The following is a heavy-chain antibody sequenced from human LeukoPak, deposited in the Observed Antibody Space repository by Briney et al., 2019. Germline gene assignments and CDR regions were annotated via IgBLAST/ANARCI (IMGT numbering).Heavy chain of an antibody. CDR2: IYYSGST. D-gene: IGHD1-26*01. CDR1: GGSISSYY. CDR3: ARGTVSGSYFHRGLFDY. V-gene: IGHV4-59*08. J-gene: IGHJ4*02. Sequence: PETLSLTCTVSGGSISSYYWSWIRQPPGKGLEWIGYIYYSGSTNYNPSLKSRVTISVDTSKNQFSLKLSSVTAADTAVYYCARGTVSGSYFHRGLFDYWGQGTLVTVSS.